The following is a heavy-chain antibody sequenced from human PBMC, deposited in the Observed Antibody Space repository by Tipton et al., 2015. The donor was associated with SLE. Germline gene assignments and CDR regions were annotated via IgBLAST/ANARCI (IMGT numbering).Heavy chain of an antibody. CDR3: ARHRKAYRGGDWFDP. V-gene: IGHV4-61*02. CDR1: GGSISSGSYY. J-gene: IGHJ5*02. Sequence: TLSLTCTVSGGSISSGSYYWSWIRQPAGKGLEWIGRIYTSGSTNYNPSLKSRVTISVDTSKNQFSLKLSSVTAADTAVYYCARHRKAYRGGDWFDPWGQGTLVTVSS. D-gene: IGHD1-14*01. CDR2: IYTSGST.